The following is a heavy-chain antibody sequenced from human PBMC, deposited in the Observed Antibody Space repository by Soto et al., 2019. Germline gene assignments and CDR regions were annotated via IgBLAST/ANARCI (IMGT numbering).Heavy chain of an antibody. D-gene: IGHD6-19*01. CDR2: IRSKAYGGTT. Sequence: PGESLKISCTASGFTFGDYAMSWFRQAPGKGLEWVGFIRSKAYGGTTEYAASVKGRFTISRDDSKSIAYLQMNSLKTEDTAVYYCTREPVAGTWYYYGMHVWGQGTTVTVSS. V-gene: IGHV3-49*03. J-gene: IGHJ6*02. CDR1: GFTFGDYA. CDR3: TREPVAGTWYYYGMHV.